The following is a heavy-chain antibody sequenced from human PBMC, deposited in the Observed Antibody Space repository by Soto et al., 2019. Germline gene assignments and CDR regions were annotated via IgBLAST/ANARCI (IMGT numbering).Heavy chain of an antibody. CDR3: ARGFRVDTAMDFDY. CDR2: ISSNGGST. J-gene: IGHJ4*02. V-gene: IGHV3-64*01. D-gene: IGHD5-18*01. CDR1: GFTFSSYA. Sequence: GGSLRLSCAASGFTFSSYAMHWVRQAPGKGLEYVSAISSNGGSTYYANSVKGRFTISRDNSKNTLYLQMGSLRAEDMAVYYCARGFRVDTAMDFDYWGQGTLVTVSS.